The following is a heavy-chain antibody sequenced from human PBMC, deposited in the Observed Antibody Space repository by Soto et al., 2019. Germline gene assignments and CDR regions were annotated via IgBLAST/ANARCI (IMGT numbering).Heavy chain of an antibody. CDR1: GFTFSSYS. CDR2: ISSSSSYI. Sequence: GGSLRLSCAASGFTFSSYSMNWVRQAPGKGLEWVSSISSSSSYIYYADSVKGRFTISRDNAKNSLYLQMNSLRAEDTAVYYCAREWDSGSYDAFDIWGQGTMVTVSS. D-gene: IGHD1-26*01. J-gene: IGHJ3*02. V-gene: IGHV3-21*01. CDR3: AREWDSGSYDAFDI.